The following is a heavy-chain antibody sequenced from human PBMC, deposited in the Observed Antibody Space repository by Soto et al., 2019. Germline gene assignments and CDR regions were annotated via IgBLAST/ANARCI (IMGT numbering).Heavy chain of an antibody. Sequence: SETLSLTCAVYGGSFSGYYWSWIRQPPGKGLEWIGEIHHSGSINYNPSLKSRVTISVDTSKNQFSLKLSSVTAADTAVYYCARGGYDFWSGYFNYYYYGMDVWGQGTTVTVSS. CDR3: ARGGYDFWSGYFNYYYYGMDV. J-gene: IGHJ6*02. D-gene: IGHD3-3*01. CDR1: GGSFSGYY. V-gene: IGHV4-34*01. CDR2: IHHSGSI.